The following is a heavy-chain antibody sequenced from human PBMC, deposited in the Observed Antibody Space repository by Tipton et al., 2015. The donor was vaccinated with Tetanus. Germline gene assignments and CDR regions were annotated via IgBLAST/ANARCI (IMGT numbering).Heavy chain of an antibody. CDR2: IYHSGST. CDR3: ARGGVGQRAARVNWFDP. J-gene: IGHJ5*02. Sequence: TLSLTCAVSGGSISSSNWWSWVRQPPGKGLEWIGEIYHSGSTNYNPSLKSRFTISVDKSKNQFSLKLSSVTAADTAVYYCARGGVGQRAARVNWFDPWGQGTLVTVSS. D-gene: IGHD2-2*01. CDR1: GGSISSSNW. V-gene: IGHV4-4*02.